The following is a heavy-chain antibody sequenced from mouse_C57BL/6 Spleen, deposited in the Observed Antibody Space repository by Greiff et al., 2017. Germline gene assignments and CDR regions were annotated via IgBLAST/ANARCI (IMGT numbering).Heavy chain of an antibody. CDR2: IDPSDSET. CDR3: AREDYYGSSYGFAY. Sequence: VKLQQPGAELVRPGSSVKLSCKASGYTFTSYWMHWVKQRPIQGLEWIGNIDPSDSETHYNQKFKEKATLTVDKSSSTAYMQLSSLTSEDSAVYYCAREDYYGSSYGFAYWGQGTLVTVSA. D-gene: IGHD1-1*01. J-gene: IGHJ3*01. CDR1: GYTFTSYW. V-gene: IGHV1-52*01.